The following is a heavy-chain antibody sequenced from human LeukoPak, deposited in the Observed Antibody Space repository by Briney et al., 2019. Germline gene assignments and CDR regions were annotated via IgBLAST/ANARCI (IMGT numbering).Heavy chain of an antibody. CDR2: FYHRGS. Sequence: SETLSLTCTVSGYSVSSEDYWGWIRQTPGKGLEWIGSFYHRGSYYNPSLKSRITLLLDMSKNQFSLKLSSVIAADTAVFYCARAAAPTYSFDYWGQGTLVTVSS. V-gene: IGHV4-38-2*02. D-gene: IGHD6-13*01. CDR3: ARAAAPTYSFDY. J-gene: IGHJ4*02. CDR1: GYSVSSEDY.